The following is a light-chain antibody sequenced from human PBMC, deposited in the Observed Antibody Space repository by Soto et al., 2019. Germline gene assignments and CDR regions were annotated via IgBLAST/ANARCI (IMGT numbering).Light chain of an antibody. V-gene: IGKV3-20*01. J-gene: IGKJ1*01. CDR2: DAS. Sequence: EIVLTQSPGTLSLSPGERGTLSCRASHSFSSGYLAWYQQKPGQAPRLLIYDASSRATGIPDRFSGSGSGTDFTLTISRLEPEEFAVTYCQQYVGSPRTFGQGTKVDI. CDR1: HSFSSGY. CDR3: QQYVGSPRT.